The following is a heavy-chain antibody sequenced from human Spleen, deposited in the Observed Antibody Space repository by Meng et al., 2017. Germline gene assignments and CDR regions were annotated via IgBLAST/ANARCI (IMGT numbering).Heavy chain of an antibody. J-gene: IGHJ4*02. Sequence: GESLKISCAASGFTFTNAWMSWVRQAPGKGLEWVANINKDGSEKYYVDSVKGRFTISRDNAKNSLSLQMNSLTADDTAIYYCARDSRDYGDPPGDWGQGTLVSVSS. CDR3: ARDSRDYGDPPGD. V-gene: IGHV3-7*01. CDR2: INKDGSEK. CDR1: GFTFTNAW. D-gene: IGHD4-17*01.